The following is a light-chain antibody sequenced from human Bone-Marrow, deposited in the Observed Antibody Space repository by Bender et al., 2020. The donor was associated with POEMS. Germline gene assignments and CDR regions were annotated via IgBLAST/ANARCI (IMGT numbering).Light chain of an antibody. CDR3: QSYDNSLGGWV. V-gene: IGLV1-40*01. CDR2: GYN. J-gene: IGLJ3*02. Sequence: QSVLTQPPSVSGAPGLRVTISCTGSSSNTGSGYDINWYQHLPGTAPKLLIYGYNNRPSGVHDRFSGSKSGTSASLAITGLQAEDEGDYYCQSYDNSLGGWVFGGGTKLTVL. CDR1: SSNTGSGYD.